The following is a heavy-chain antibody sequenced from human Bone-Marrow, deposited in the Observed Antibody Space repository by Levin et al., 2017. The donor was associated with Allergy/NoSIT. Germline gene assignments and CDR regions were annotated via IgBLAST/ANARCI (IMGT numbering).Heavy chain of an antibody. J-gene: IGHJ5*02. CDR1: GFTFSSYE. V-gene: IGHV3-48*03. CDR3: ARDASVVPAAAWDWFDP. D-gene: IGHD2-2*01. CDR2: ISSSGSTI. Sequence: LAGGSLRLSCAASGFTFSSYEMNWVRQAPGKGLEWVSYISSSGSTIYYADSVKGRFTISRDNAKNSLYLQMNSLRAEDTAVYYCARDASVVPAAAWDWFDPWGQGTLVTVSS.